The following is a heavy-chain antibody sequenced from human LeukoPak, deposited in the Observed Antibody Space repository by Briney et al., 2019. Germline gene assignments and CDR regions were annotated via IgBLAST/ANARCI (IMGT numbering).Heavy chain of an antibody. CDR2: INPSGGST. CDR3: ARASDSSGYYAPQHYFDY. D-gene: IGHD3-22*01. J-gene: IGHJ4*02. CDR1: GYTFTSYY. V-gene: IGHV1-46*03. Sequence: ASVKVSCKASGYTFTSYYMHCVRQAPGQGLEWMGIINPSGGSTSYAQKFQGRVTMTRDTSTSTVYMELSSLRSEDTAVYYCARASDSSGYYAPQHYFDYWGQGTLVTVSS.